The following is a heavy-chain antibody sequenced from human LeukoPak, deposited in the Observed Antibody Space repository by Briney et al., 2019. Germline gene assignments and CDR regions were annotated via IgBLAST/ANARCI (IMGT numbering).Heavy chain of an antibody. D-gene: IGHD3-22*01. Sequence: PGESLKISCKGSGYSFTSYWIGWVRQMPGKGLEWMGIIYPGDSDTRYSPSFQGQVTISADKSISTAYLQWSSLKASDTAVYYCATHYYDSSGYYDSDYWGQGTLVTVSS. CDR3: ATHYYDSSGYYDSDY. J-gene: IGHJ4*02. V-gene: IGHV5-51*01. CDR2: IYPGDSDT. CDR1: GYSFTSYW.